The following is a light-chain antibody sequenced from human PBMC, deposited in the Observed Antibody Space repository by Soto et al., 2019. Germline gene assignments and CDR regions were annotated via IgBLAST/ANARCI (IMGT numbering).Light chain of an antibody. CDR2: SAS. Sequence: EIVLTQSPATLSLSTGQRATLSCRASQSVSSYLAWYRQRPGQGPRLLIYSASTRATGIPSRFSGSGSGTEITLIISRLQSEDVVVYWCQQYDSSPRTFGQGTKVDIK. CDR1: QSVSSY. CDR3: QQYDSSPRT. V-gene: IGKV3D-15*01. J-gene: IGKJ1*01.